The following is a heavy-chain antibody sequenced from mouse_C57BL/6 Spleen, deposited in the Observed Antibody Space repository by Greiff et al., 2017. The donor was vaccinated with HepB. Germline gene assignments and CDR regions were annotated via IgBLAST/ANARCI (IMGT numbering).Heavy chain of an antibody. J-gene: IGHJ4*01. V-gene: IGHV1-69*01. CDR3: ARTGYGLRGYAMDY. D-gene: IGHD2-10*02. CDR2: IDPSDSYT. Sequence: QVQLQQPGAELVMPGASVKLSSKASGYTFTSYWMHWVKQRPGQGLEWIGEIDPSDSYTNYNQKFKGKSTLTVDKSSSTAYMQLSSLTSEYSAVYYCARTGYGLRGYAMDYWGQGTSVTVSS. CDR1: GYTFTSYW.